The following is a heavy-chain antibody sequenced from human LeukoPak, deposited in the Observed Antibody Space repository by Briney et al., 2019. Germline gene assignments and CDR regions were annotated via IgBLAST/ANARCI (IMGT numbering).Heavy chain of an antibody. CDR3: ARASMVRGRLNWFDP. D-gene: IGHD3-10*01. CDR2: IYYSGST. V-gene: IGHV4-61*01. Sequence: SETLSLTCTVSGGSVSSGSYYWSWIRQPPGKGLEWIGYIYYSGSTNYNPSLKSRVTISVDTSKNQFSLKLSSVTAADTAVYYCARASMVRGRLNWFDPWGQGTLVTVSS. CDR1: GGSVSSGSYY. J-gene: IGHJ5*02.